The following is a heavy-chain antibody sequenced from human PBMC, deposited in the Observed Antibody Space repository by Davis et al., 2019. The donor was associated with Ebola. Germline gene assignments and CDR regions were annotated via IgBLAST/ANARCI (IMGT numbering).Heavy chain of an antibody. CDR2: ISYDGSNK. J-gene: IGHJ3*02. CDR3: ARRDIVVVPEAFDI. D-gene: IGHD2-2*01. CDR1: GFTFSSYA. Sequence: GESLKISCAASGFTFSSYAMHWVRQAPGKGLEWVAVISYDGSNKYYADSVKGRFTISRDNAKNSLYLQMNSLRAEDTAVYYCARRDIVVVPEAFDIWGQGTMVTVSS. V-gene: IGHV3-30-3*01.